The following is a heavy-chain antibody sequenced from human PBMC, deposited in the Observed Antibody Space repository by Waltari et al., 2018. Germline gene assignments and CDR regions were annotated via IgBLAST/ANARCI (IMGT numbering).Heavy chain of an antibody. J-gene: IGHJ4*02. CDR1: GGSFSGYY. D-gene: IGHD3-10*02. V-gene: IGHV4-34*01. CDR2: NNHGGST. Sequence: QVQLQQWGAGLLKPSETLSLTCAVYGGSFSGYYWSWISQPPGKGLEWIGENNHGGSTNYNPSLKSRVTGSVDTSKTQFSLKLSSVTAADPAVYYCARASMYGGNHGYFDYWGQGTLVTVSS. CDR3: ARASMYGGNHGYFDY.